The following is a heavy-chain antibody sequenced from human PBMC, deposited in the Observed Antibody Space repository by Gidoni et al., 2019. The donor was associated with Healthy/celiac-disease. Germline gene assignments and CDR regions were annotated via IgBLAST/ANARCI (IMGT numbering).Heavy chain of an antibody. CDR2: INHSGST. D-gene: IGHD6-6*01. J-gene: IGHJ6*03. V-gene: IGHV4-34*01. CDR3: ARVRLWGAARPVYYYYMDV. CDR1: GGSFSGYY. Sequence: QVQLQQWGAGLLKPSETLSLTCAVYGGSFSGYYWSWIRQPPGKGLEWIGEINHSGSTNYNPSLKSRVTISVDTSKNQFSLKLSSVTAADTAVYYCARVRLWGAARPVYYYYMDVWGKGTTVTVSS.